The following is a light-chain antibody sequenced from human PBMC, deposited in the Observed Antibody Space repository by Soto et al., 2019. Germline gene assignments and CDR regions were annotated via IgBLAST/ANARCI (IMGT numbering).Light chain of an antibody. CDR2: GAS. CDR3: QQYTARPPWT. J-gene: IGKJ1*01. V-gene: IGKV3-15*01. Sequence: EIVMTQSPATLSGSPGERATLSCRASQSVSTNLAWYQQKPGQAPRLLIYGASTRASGIPARFSGCGSGTEFTLTNSSLQSDDFAVYCCQQYTARPPWTFRQGTEV. CDR1: QSVSTN.